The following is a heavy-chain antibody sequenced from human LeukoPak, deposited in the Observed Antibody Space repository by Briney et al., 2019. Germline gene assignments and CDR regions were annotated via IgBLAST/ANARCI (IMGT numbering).Heavy chain of an antibody. Sequence: GASVKVSCKASGYTFTGYYMHWVRQAPGQGLEWMGWINPNSGGTNYAQKFQGRVTMTRDTSINTAYMELSRLRSDDTAVYYCARAGYCSSTSCYDFDYWGQGTLVTVSS. D-gene: IGHD2-2*01. CDR1: GYTFTGYY. J-gene: IGHJ4*02. CDR2: INPNSGGT. V-gene: IGHV1-2*02. CDR3: ARAGYCSSTSCYDFDY.